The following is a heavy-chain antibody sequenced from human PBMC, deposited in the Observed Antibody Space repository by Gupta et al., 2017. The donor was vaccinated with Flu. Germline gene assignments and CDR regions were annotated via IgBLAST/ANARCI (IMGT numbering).Heavy chain of an antibody. J-gene: IGHJ4*02. D-gene: IGHD3-10*01. CDR3: ARNRGWQQFDY. CDR1: TVRSYG. Sequence: TVRSYGREGVSQERGKGRGWVANIGADESVKNYADSGKGRVTISRDDAKNTLYLQMNSLRAEDTAVYYCARNRGWQQFDYWGQGALVTVSS. CDR2: IGADESVK. V-gene: IGHV3-7*01.